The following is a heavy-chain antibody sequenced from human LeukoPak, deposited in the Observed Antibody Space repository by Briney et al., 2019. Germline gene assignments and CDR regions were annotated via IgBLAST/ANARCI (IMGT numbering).Heavy chain of an antibody. D-gene: IGHD5-12*01. V-gene: IGHV4-38-2*02. CDR2: TSRGAGT. J-gene: IGHJ4*02. Sequence: SETLSLTCTVSGYSISTGYFWAWIRQPPGKGLEWIGSTSRGAGTYYSPSLKSRVTMSLDTSKNQFSVNLNSVTAADTAVYYCARDHDVWVAPSFDYWGQGNLVSVSS. CDR1: GYSISTGYF. CDR3: ARDHDVWVAPSFDY.